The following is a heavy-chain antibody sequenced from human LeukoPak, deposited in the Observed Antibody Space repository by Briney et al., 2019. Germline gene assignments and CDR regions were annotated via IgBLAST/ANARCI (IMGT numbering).Heavy chain of an antibody. CDR3: ARGLLKVCTSGDNWFGP. CDR1: GFTFSSYW. CDR2: IITDGART. D-gene: IGHD5/OR15-5a*01. Sequence: QPGGSLRLSCATSGFTFSSYWMHWVRQPPGTGLVWVSRIITDGARTTYAGSVKGRFTISRDNAKNTLYLQMSSLRAEDTAVYYCARGLLKVCTSGDNWFGPWGGGTLVTVSS. J-gene: IGHJ5*02. V-gene: IGHV3-74*01.